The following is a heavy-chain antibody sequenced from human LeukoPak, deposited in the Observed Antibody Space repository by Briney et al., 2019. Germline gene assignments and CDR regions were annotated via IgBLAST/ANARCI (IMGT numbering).Heavy chain of an antibody. D-gene: IGHD2-21*01. Sequence: GGSLRLSCAASGFTFSSYAMHWVRQAPGKGLEWVAVISYDGSNKYYADSVKGRFTISRDNSKNTLYLQMNSLRAEDTAVYYCARDGHIVVVIAILDYWGQGTLVTVSS. CDR2: ISYDGSNK. J-gene: IGHJ4*02. CDR3: ARDGHIVVVIAILDY. V-gene: IGHV3-30-3*01. CDR1: GFTFSSYA.